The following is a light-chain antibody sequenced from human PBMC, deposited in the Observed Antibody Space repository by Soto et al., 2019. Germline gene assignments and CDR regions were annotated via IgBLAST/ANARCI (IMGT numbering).Light chain of an antibody. Sequence: DIQMTQSPSSLSASVVDRVIITCRASQGIRNDLAWYQQKAGKAPKRLIYAATSLQSGVPPRFSGSGSGTEFTLSISSVQPEDFATYYCLQHNSYPITFGQGTRLEI. J-gene: IGKJ5*01. CDR1: QGIRND. V-gene: IGKV1-17*01. CDR3: LQHNSYPIT. CDR2: AAT.